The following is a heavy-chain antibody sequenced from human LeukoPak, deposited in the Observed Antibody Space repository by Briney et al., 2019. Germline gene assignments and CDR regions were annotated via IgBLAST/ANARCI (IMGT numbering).Heavy chain of an antibody. V-gene: IGHV1-69*05. D-gene: IGHD7-27*01. CDR2: IIPIFGTA. CDR1: GGTFSSYA. CDR3: ARELGNYFDY. J-gene: IGHJ4*02. Sequence: RASVKVSCKASGGTFSSYAISWVRQAPGQGLEWMGGIIPIFGTANYAQKFQGRVTITTDESTSTAYMELSSLRSEDTAVYYRARELGNYFDYWGQGTLVTVSS.